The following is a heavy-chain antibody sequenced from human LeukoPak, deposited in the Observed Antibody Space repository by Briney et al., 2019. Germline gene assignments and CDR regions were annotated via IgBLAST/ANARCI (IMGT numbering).Heavy chain of an antibody. CDR1: GGSISSYY. V-gene: IGHV4-4*09. D-gene: IGHD3-16*01. CDR2: IYTSGST. Sequence: KPSETLSLTCTVSGGSISSYYWSWIRQPPGKGLEWIGYIYTSGSTNYNPSLKSRVTISVDTSKNQFSLKLSSVTAADTAVYYCARSRGGASGPFDYWGQGTLVTVSS. CDR3: ARSRGGASGPFDY. J-gene: IGHJ4*02.